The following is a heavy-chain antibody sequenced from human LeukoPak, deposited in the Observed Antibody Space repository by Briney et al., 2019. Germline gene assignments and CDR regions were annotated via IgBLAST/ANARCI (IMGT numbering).Heavy chain of an antibody. Sequence: GASVKVSCKASGGTFSSYAISWVRQAPGQGLEWMGRIIPILGIANYAQKFQGRVTITADKSTSTAYMELSSLRSEDTAVYYCARVITIFGVVKVYYYGMDVWGQGTTVTVSS. J-gene: IGHJ6*02. CDR2: IIPILGIA. CDR1: GGTFSSYA. D-gene: IGHD3-3*01. V-gene: IGHV1-69*04. CDR3: ARVITIFGVVKVYYYGMDV.